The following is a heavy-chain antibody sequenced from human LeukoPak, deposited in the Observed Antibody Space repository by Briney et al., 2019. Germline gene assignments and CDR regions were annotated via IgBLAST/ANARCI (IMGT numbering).Heavy chain of an antibody. V-gene: IGHV1-2*02. D-gene: IGHD6-6*01. CDR2: INPNSGGT. Sequence: GASVKVSCKASGYTFTGYYMHWVRQAPGQGLEWMGWINPNSGGTNYAQKFQGRVTMTRDTSISTAYMELSRLRSDDTAVYYCARESPTIAARPESCWFDPWGQGTLVTVSS. J-gene: IGHJ5*02. CDR1: GYTFTGYY. CDR3: ARESPTIAARPESCWFDP.